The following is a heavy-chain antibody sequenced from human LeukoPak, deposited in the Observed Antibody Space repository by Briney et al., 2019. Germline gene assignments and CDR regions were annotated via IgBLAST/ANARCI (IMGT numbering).Heavy chain of an antibody. CDR3: ASGVATAFSY. Sequence: ASVTVSCEASGYSFIDYYMYWVRQAPGQGLEYMGWINPNSGETFSARKFQGRVTMTRDTSITTAYMELSGLRSGDTAMYYCASGVATAFSYWGQGTLVTVSS. CDR2: INPNSGET. D-gene: IGHD5-12*01. V-gene: IGHV1-2*02. CDR1: GYSFIDYY. J-gene: IGHJ4*02.